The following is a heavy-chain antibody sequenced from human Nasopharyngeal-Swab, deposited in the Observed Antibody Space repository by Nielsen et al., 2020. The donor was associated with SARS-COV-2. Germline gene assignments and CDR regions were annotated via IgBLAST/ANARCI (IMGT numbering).Heavy chain of an antibody. CDR3: FGMEWLRGPFDY. D-gene: IGHD3-3*01. V-gene: IGHV4-39*01. CDR2: IYYSGST. Sequence: SETLSLTCTVSGGSISSSSYYWGWNRQPPGKGLEWIGSIYYSGSTYYNPSLKSRVTIAVDTSKNQFSLKLSSVTAADTAVYYCFGMEWLRGPFDYWGQGTLVTVSS. J-gene: IGHJ4*02. CDR1: GGSISSSSYY.